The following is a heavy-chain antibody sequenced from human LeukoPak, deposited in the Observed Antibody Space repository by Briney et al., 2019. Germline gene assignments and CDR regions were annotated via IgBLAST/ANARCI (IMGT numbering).Heavy chain of an antibody. CDR1: GGSISSYY. CDR2: IYTSGST. D-gene: IGHD3-3*01. J-gene: IGHJ5*02. CDR3: ARDHRELRFLGWFWWFDP. V-gene: IGHV4-4*07. Sequence: PSETLSLTCTVSGGSISSYYWSWIRQPAGKGLEWIGRIYTSGSTNYNPSLKSRVTMSVDTSKNQFSLKLSSVTAADTAVYYCARDHRELRFLGWFWWFDPWGQGTLVTVSS.